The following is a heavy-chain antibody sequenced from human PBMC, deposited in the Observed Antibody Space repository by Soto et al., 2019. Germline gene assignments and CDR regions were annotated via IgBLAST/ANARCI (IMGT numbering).Heavy chain of an antibody. J-gene: IGHJ4*02. D-gene: IGHD1-1*01. CDR3: ARGRYGDY. V-gene: IGHV1-18*01. Sequence: QVHLVQSGAEVKKPGASVKVSCQGSGYAFTTYGITWVRQAPGQGLEWMGWISAHNGNTNYAQKLQGRVTVTRDTSTSTAYMELRGLRYDGTAVYDCARGRYGDYWGQGALVTVSS. CDR1: GYAFTTYG. CDR2: ISAHNGNT.